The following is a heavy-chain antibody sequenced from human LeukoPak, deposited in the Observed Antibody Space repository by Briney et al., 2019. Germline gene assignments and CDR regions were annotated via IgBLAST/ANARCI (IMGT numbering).Heavy chain of an antibody. D-gene: IGHD2-2*01. Sequence: ASVKVSCKASGYTFTSYYMHWVRQAPGQGLEWMGIINPSGGSTSYAQKFQGRVTMTRDMSTSTVYMELSSLRSEDTAVYYCARENHCSSTSCSGGFDPWGQGTLVTVSS. CDR3: ARENHCSSTSCSGGFDP. J-gene: IGHJ5*02. CDR1: GYTFTSYY. CDR2: INPSGGST. V-gene: IGHV1-46*01.